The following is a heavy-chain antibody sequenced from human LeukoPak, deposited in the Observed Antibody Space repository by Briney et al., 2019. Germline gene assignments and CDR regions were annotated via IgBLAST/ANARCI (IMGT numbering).Heavy chain of an antibody. CDR2: IYPADSDT. CDR3: ARGRGTGSPIGPRYFDL. J-gene: IGHJ2*01. V-gene: IGHV5-51*01. D-gene: IGHD3-10*01. CDR1: GYLFTSYW. Sequence: GESRKISCKGSGYLFTSYWIAWVRQMRGKGLEWMGIIYPADSDTRYSPSFQGQVTISADKSISTAFLRWTSLKASDTAIYYCARGRGTGSPIGPRYFDLWGRGTLVTVSS.